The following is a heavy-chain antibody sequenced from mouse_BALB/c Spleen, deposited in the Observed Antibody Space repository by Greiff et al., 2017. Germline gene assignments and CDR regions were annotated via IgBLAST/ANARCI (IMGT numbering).Heavy chain of an antibody. CDR2: ISTYYGDA. CDR3: ARGGFTTVAMDY. V-gene: IGHV1S137*01. Sequence: VKLQESGAELVRPGVSVKISCKGSGYTFTDYAMHWVKQSHAKSLEWIGVISTYYGDASYNQKFKGKATMTVDKSSSTAYMELARLTSEDSAIYYCARGGFTTVAMDYWGQGTSVTVSS. CDR1: GYTFTDYA. D-gene: IGHD1-1*01. J-gene: IGHJ4*01.